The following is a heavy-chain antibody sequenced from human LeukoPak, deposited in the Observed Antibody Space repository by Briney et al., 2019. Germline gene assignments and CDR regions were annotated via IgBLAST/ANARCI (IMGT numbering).Heavy chain of an antibody. D-gene: IGHD2-21*01. J-gene: IGHJ6*03. CDR1: GFTFSSYE. V-gene: IGHV3-48*03. CDR3: AKIPYYYYYMDV. Sequence: GGSLRLSCAASGFTFSSYEMNWVRQAPGKGLEWVSYISSGGITIYYADSVKGRFTISRDNAKNSLYLQMISLTTEDTAVYYCAKIPYYYYYMDVWGKGTTVTVSS. CDR2: ISSGGITI.